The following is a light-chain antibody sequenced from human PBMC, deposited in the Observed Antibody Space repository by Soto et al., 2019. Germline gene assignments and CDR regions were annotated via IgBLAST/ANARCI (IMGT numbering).Light chain of an antibody. Sequence: DIQMTQSPSTLSASVGDRVTITCRATQFISTWVAWFQQKPGKAPRLLIHEASALQSGVPSRFRGSGSGTELIISISSRQRDDFATYYWQFYNSYSWTFGQGTKVEI. CDR2: EAS. J-gene: IGKJ1*01. CDR3: QFYNSYSWT. V-gene: IGKV1-5*01. CDR1: QFISTW.